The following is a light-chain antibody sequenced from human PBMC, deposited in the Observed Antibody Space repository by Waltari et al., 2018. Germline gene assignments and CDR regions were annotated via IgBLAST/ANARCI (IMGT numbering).Light chain of an antibody. J-gene: IGLJ2*01. CDR3: CSYAGSSTVV. Sequence: QSALTQPASVSGSPGQSITISCTRTSSDVGRYNLVSWYQQHPAKAPKLMIYEGSKRPSGVANRFSGSKSGNTASLTISGLQAEDEADYYCCSYAGSSTVVFGGGTKLTVL. CDR2: EGS. CDR1: SSDVGRYNL. V-gene: IGLV2-23*01.